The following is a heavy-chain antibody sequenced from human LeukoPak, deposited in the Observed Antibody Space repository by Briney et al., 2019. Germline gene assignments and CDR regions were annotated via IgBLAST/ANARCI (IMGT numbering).Heavy chain of an antibody. Sequence: ASVKVSCKASGYTFTGYYMHWVRQAPGQGLEWMGWINPNSGGTNYAQKFQGRVTMTRDTSISTAYMELSRLRSDDTAVYYCARMYSSSWYGRDYWGQGTLVTVSS. CDR2: INPNSGGT. CDR1: GYTFTGYY. CDR3: ARMYSSSWYGRDY. D-gene: IGHD6-13*01. J-gene: IGHJ4*02. V-gene: IGHV1-2*02.